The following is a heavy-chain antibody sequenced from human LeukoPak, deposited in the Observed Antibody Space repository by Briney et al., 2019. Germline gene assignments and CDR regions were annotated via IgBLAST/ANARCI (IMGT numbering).Heavy chain of an antibody. Sequence: SETLSLTCTVSGGSISGQYWSWIRQPPAKGLDGIGYIYYSGSTNYNPSLKSRVTISVDTSKNQCSLKLSSVTAADTAVYYCARGDTAIVKRYYYYMDVWGKGTTVTVSS. J-gene: IGHJ6*03. CDR3: ARGDTAIVKRYYYYMDV. CDR2: IYYSGST. V-gene: IGHV4-59*11. D-gene: IGHD5-18*01. CDR1: GGSISGQY.